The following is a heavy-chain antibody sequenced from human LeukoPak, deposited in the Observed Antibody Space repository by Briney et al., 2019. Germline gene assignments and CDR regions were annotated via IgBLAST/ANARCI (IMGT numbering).Heavy chain of an antibody. J-gene: IGHJ4*02. CDR2: VSTTGGST. CDR3: VKERYAYAFDY. D-gene: IGHD5-18*01. CDR1: GFTFRSYT. Sequence: GGSLRLSCSASGFTFRSYTMHWVRQAPGKGLECVSAVSTTGGSTYYAGSVKGRFTISRDNSRNTLYLQMNSLRADDTAVYYCVKERYAYAFDYWGQGALVTVS. V-gene: IGHV3-64D*09.